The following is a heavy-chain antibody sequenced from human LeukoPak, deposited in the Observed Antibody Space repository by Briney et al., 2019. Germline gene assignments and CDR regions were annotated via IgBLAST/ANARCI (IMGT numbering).Heavy chain of an antibody. D-gene: IGHD1-1*01. J-gene: IGHJ4*02. Sequence: GGSLRLSCTASGFTFGDYAMGWIRQAPGKGLEWVGSIRSKAYGETADYAASVKGRFTISRDDSKAIAYLQMNSLKTEDTAVYHCTRDRGAYNLYDYWGQGTLVTVSS. CDR1: GFTFGDYA. V-gene: IGHV3-49*03. CDR3: TRDRGAYNLYDY. CDR2: IRSKAYGETA.